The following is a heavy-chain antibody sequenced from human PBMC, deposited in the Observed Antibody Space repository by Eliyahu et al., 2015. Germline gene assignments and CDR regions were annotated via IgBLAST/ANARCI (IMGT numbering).Heavy chain of an antibody. CDR2: INAGNGNT. CDR3: ARAPALRKIYAWYDP. CDR1: GYTFTSYA. Sequence: QVQLVQSGAEVKKPGASVKVSCKASGYTFTSYAMHWVRQAPGQRLEWMGWINAGNGNTKYSQKFQGRVTITRDTSASTAYMELSSLRSEDTAVYYCARAPALRKIYAWYDPWGQGTLVTVSS. D-gene: IGHD2-15*01. J-gene: IGHJ5*02. V-gene: IGHV1-3*01.